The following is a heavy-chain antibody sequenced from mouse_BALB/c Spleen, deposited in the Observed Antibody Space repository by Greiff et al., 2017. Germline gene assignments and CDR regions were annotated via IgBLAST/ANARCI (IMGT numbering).Heavy chain of an antibody. D-gene: IGHD1-2*01. CDR1: GFTFSSYA. CDR2: ISSGGST. Sequence: EVKLVESGGGLVKPGGSLKLSCAASGFTFSSYAMSWVRQTPEKRLEWVASISSGGSTYYPDSVKGRFTISRDNARNILYLQMSSLRSEDTAMYYCARAITTARAWFAYWGQGTLVTVSA. V-gene: IGHV5-6-5*01. CDR3: ARAITTARAWFAY. J-gene: IGHJ3*01.